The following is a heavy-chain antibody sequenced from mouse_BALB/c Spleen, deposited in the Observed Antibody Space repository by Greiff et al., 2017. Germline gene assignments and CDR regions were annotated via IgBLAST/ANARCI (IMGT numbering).Heavy chain of an antibody. CDR1: GFTFSSYT. V-gene: IGHV5-12-2*01. CDR3: ARHRGYYPAMDY. Sequence: EVMLMESGGGLVQPGGSLKLSCAASGFTFSSYTMSWVRQTPEKRLEWVAYISNGGGSTYYPDTVKGRFTISRDNAKNTLYLQMSSLKSEDTAMYYCARHRGYYPAMDYWGQGTSVTVSS. D-gene: IGHD2-12*01. J-gene: IGHJ4*01. CDR2: ISNGGGST.